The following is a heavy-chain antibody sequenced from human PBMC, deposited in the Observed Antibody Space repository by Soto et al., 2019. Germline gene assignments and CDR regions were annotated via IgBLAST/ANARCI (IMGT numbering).Heavy chain of an antibody. CDR2: ISAYNGNT. Sequence: ASVKVSCKASGYTFTSYGISWVRQAPGQGLEWMGWISAYNGNTNYAQKLQGRVTMTTDTSTSTAYMELRSLRSDDTAVYYCARPLEYYDSPYFDYWGQGTLVTVSS. CDR3: ARPLEYYDSPYFDY. CDR1: GYTFTSYG. V-gene: IGHV1-18*01. J-gene: IGHJ4*02. D-gene: IGHD3-22*01.